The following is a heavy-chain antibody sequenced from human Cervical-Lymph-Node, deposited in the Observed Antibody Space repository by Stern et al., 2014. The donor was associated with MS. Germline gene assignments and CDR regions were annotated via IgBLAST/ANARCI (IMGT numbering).Heavy chain of an antibody. CDR2: IYHSGST. J-gene: IGHJ4*02. Sequence: QVQLQESGPGLVKPSGTLSLTCAVSGGSISSSNWWSWVRQPPGKGLEWIGGIYHSGSTKYNPSLKHRFTISVDKSKNQFSLKLSSVTAADTAVYYCARGRYYFDYWGQGTLVTVSS. V-gene: IGHV4-4*02. CDR1: GGSISSSNW. CDR3: ARGRYYFDY.